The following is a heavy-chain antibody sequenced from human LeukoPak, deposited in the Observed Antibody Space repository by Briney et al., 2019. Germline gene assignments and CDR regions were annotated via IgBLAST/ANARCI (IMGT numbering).Heavy chain of an antibody. D-gene: IGHD3-22*01. Sequence: PGGSLRLSCEVSGFVFRRYWMHWVRHVPGKGLVWVARINTAGTITTYADSVQGRFTMSRDNGQEKLFLQLTSLRVEDTAVYFRVREAMFDRSLDQWGQGTLVTVSS. J-gene: IGHJ4*02. V-gene: IGHV3-74*01. CDR2: INTAGTIT. CDR3: VREAMFDRSLDQ. CDR1: GFVFRRYW.